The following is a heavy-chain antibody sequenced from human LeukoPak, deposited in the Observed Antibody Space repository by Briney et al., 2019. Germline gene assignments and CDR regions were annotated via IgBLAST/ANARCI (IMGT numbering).Heavy chain of an antibody. CDR2: ISYDGSNK. Sequence: GGSLRLSCAASGFTFSSYAMHWVRQAPGKGLEWVAVISYDGSNKYYADSVKGRFTISRDNSKNTLYLQMNSLRAEDTAVYYCARALGGDYVDYWGQGTLVTVSS. CDR3: ARALGGDYVDY. J-gene: IGHJ4*02. D-gene: IGHD3-16*01. CDR1: GFTFSSYA. V-gene: IGHV3-30-3*01.